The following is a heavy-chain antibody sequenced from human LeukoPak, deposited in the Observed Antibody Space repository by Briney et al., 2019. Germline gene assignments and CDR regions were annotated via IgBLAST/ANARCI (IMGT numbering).Heavy chain of an antibody. CDR2: INHSGST. D-gene: IGHD2-21*02. J-gene: IGHJ4*02. CDR3: ARGGFYCGGDCYVDY. Sequence: SETLSLTCAVYGGSFSPYYWSWIRQPPGKGLEWIGEINHSGSTNYNPSLKSRVTISIDTSKNQFSLRLSSVTAADTAVYYCARGGFYCGGDCYVDYWGQGTLVTVSS. CDR1: GGSFSPYY. V-gene: IGHV4-34*01.